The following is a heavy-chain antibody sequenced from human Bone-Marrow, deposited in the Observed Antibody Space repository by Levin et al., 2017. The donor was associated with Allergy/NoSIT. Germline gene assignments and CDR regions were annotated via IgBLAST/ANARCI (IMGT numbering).Heavy chain of an antibody. D-gene: IGHD1-1*01. CDR2: IIPILGIA. V-gene: IGHV1-69*04. CDR1: GGTFSSYA. CDR3: ARDGRSYYYGMDV. Sequence: SVKVSCKASGGTFSSYAISWVRQAPGQGLEWMGRIIPILGIANYAQKFQGRVTITADKSTSTAYMELSSLRSEDTAVYYCARDGRSYYYGMDVWGQGTTVTVSS. J-gene: IGHJ6*02.